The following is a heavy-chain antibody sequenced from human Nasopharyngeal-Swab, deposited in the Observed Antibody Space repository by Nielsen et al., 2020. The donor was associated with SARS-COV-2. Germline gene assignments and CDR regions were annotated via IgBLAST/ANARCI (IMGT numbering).Heavy chain of an antibody. Sequence: SETLSLTCAVYGGSFSGYYWSWIRQPPGKGLEWIGEINHSGSTNYNPSLKSRVTISVDTSKNQFSLKLGSVTAADTAVYYCARASNSSSPDYWGQGTLVTVSS. CDR2: INHSGST. V-gene: IGHV4-34*01. D-gene: IGHD6-6*01. J-gene: IGHJ4*02. CDR3: ARASNSSSPDY. CDR1: GGSFSGYY.